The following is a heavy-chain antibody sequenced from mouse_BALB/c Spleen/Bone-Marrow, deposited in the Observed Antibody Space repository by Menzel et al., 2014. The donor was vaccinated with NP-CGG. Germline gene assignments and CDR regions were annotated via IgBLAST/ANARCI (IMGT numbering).Heavy chain of an antibody. D-gene: IGHD2-1*01. Sequence: VQLQQSGAELVKPGASVKLSCTASGFNIKDTYMHWVKQRPEQGLEWIGRIDPVIGNTKYAPKFQGKATLPTEPSSNTDHRQLTSLKSEDSAVYYCGIEGNYDAIEYWGQGTSVTGTS. CDR1: GFNIKDTY. V-gene: IGHV14-3*02. CDR3: GIEGNYDAIEY. J-gene: IGHJ4*01. CDR2: IDPVIGNT.